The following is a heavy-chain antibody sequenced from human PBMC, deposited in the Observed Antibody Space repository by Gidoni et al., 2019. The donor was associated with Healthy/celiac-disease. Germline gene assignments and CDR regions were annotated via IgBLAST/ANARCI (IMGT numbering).Heavy chain of an antibody. Sequence: QVQLVESGGGVVQPGRSLRLSCAASGFTFSSYGMHWVRQAPGKGLEWVAVIWYDGSNKYYADSVKGRFTISRDNSKNTLYLQMNSLRAEDTAVYYCARGIDEYYYDSSGYAYWGQGTLVTVSS. V-gene: IGHV3-33*01. D-gene: IGHD3-22*01. J-gene: IGHJ4*02. CDR1: GFTFSSYG. CDR3: ARGIDEYYYDSSGYAY. CDR2: IWYDGSNK.